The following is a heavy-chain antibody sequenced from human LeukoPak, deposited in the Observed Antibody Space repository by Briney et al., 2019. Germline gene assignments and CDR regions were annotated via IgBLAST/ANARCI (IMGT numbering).Heavy chain of an antibody. CDR3: ARQVDSTMALPDY. CDR1: GYTFTSYG. CDR2: ISAYNRNT. J-gene: IGHJ4*02. D-gene: IGHD3-10*01. Sequence: GASVKVSCKVSGYTFTSYGVTWVRQAPGQGLEWMGWISAYNRNTNYAQKLQGRVTMTTDTSTSTAYMELRSLRSDDTAVYYCARQVDSTMALPDYWGQGTLVTVSS. V-gene: IGHV1-18*01.